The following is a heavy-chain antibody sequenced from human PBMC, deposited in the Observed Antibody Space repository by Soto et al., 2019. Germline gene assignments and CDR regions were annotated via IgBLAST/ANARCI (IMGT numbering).Heavy chain of an antibody. V-gene: IGHV4-59*01. CDR1: GGSIRSYY. CDR3: ARAGYGDFDFDY. Sequence: QVQLQESGPGLVKPSETLSLTCTVSGGSIRSYYWSWIRQPPGKGLEWIGYIYYSGSTNYNPSLRSRVTISVATSKNQFSLKLSSVTAADTAVYYCARAGYGDFDFDYWGQGTLVTVSS. D-gene: IGHD4-17*01. J-gene: IGHJ4*02. CDR2: IYYSGST.